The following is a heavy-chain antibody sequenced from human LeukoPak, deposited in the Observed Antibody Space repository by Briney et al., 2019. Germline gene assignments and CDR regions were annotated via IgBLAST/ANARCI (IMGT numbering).Heavy chain of an antibody. J-gene: IGHJ6*03. V-gene: IGHV4-4*07. D-gene: IGHD6-6*01. CDR2: IYTSGST. Sequence: SETLSLTCTVSGGSISSYYWSWIRQPAGKGLEWIGCIYTSGSTNYNPSLKSRVTMSVDTPKNQFSLKLSSVTAADTAVYYCARDRSSNYYYYMDVWGKGTTVTISS. CDR1: GGSISSYY. CDR3: ARDRSSNYYYYMDV.